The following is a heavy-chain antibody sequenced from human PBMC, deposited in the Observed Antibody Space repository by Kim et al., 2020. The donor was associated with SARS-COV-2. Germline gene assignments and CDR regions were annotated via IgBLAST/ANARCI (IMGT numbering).Heavy chain of an antibody. CDR3: TTALWFGDPKGDY. D-gene: IGHD3-10*01. V-gene: IGHV3-15*01. Sequence: GGSLRLSCAASGFTFSNASMSWVRQAPGKGLEWVGRIKSKTDGGTTDYAAPVKGRFTISRDDSKNTLYLQMNSLKTEDTAVYYCTTALWFGDPKGDYWGQGTLVTVSS. J-gene: IGHJ4*02. CDR1: GFTFSNAS. CDR2: IKSKTDGGTT.